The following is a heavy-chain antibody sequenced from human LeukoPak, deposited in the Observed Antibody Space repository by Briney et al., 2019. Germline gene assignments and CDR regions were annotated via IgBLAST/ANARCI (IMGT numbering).Heavy chain of an antibody. CDR2: IYSGSST. CDR1: GFTVSSNY. J-gene: IGHJ4*02. Sequence: TGGSLRLSCAASGFTVSSNYMSWVRQAPGKGLEWVSVIYSGSSTYYADSVKGRFTISRDNSKNTVYLQINSLRAEDTAVYYCAKVDYNSGSFFDYWGQRTMVTVSS. D-gene: IGHD3-10*01. CDR3: AKVDYNSGSFFDY. V-gene: IGHV3-53*01.